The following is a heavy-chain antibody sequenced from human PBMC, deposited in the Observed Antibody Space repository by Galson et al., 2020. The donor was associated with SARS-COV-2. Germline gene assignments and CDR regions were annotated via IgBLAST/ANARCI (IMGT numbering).Heavy chain of an antibody. CDR2: ISSSSTI. J-gene: IGHJ4*02. Sequence: LSLTCAASGFTFSSYSMNWVRQAPGKGLEWVSYISSSSTIYYADSVKGRFTISRDNAKNSLYLQMNSLRDEDTAVYYCARGGRGTGTTFDYWGQGTLVTVSS. V-gene: IGHV3-48*02. CDR1: GFTFSSYS. D-gene: IGHD1-7*01. CDR3: ARGGRGTGTTFDY.